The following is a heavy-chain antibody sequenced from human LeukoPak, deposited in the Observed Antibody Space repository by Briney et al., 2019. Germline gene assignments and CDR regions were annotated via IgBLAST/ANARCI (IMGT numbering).Heavy chain of an antibody. D-gene: IGHD1-26*01. CDR1: GGTFSSYG. V-gene: IGHV1-69*04. J-gene: IGHJ3*01. CDR3: ATKWELP. Sequence: ASVKVSCKASGGTFSSYGISWVRQAPGQGLEWMGRIIPIVGMADYAQKFQGRVTVTADKSKSTAYMELSGLRSEDTAVCYCATKWELPWGQGTMVTVSS. CDR2: IIPIVGMA.